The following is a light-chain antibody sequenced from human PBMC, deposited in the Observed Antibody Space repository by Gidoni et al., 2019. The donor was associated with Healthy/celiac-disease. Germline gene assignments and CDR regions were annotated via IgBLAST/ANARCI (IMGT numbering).Light chain of an antibody. CDR2: GKN. V-gene: IGLV3-19*01. J-gene: IGLJ2*01. Sequence: SSELTQDPAVSVALGQTVRITCQGYSLRIYYPRWYQQKPGQAPVLVIYGKNNRPSGIPDRFSGSSSGNTASLTITGAQAEDEADYYCNSRDSSGNHLVFGGGTKLTVL. CDR3: NSRDSSGNHLV. CDR1: SLRIYY.